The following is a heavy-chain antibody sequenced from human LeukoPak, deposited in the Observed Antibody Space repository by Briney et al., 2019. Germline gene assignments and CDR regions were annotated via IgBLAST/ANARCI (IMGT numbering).Heavy chain of an antibody. CDR2: IYYSGST. V-gene: IGHV4-59*01. CDR1: GGSISSYY. D-gene: IGHD2-2*01. Sequence: SETLSLTCTVSGGSISSYYWSWIRQPPGKGPEWIGYIYYSGSTNYNPSLKSRVTISVDTSMNQFSLKLSSVAAADTAVYYCARVCSSTSCYYAFDIWGQGTMVTVSS. CDR3: ARVCSSTSCYYAFDI. J-gene: IGHJ3*02.